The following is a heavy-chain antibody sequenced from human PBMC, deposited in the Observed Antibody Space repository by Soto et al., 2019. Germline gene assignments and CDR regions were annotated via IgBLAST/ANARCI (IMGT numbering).Heavy chain of an antibody. D-gene: IGHD2-21*01. J-gene: IGHJ3*01. Sequence: ASVKVSCKASGYTFNNYGFHWVRQAPGQGLEWMGIISACDGNTSFAQKFQGRVTLTRDTSTSTVYMELSSLRSDDTAMYYCARGRGVVIPAGTPDAFDVWGQGTMVTVSS. CDR3: ARGRGVVIPAGTPDAFDV. V-gene: IGHV1-46*02. CDR2: ISACDGNT. CDR1: GYTFNNYG.